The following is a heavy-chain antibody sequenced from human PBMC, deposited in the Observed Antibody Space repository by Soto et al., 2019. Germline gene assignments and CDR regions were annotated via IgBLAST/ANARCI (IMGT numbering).Heavy chain of an antibody. V-gene: IGHV4-34*01. CDR1: GGSFSGYY. J-gene: IGHJ4*02. CDR3: ARTRRNMITFGLNFDY. CDR2: INHSGST. D-gene: IGHD3-16*01. Sequence: PSETLSLTCAVYGGSFSGYYGSWIRQPPGKGLEWIGEINHSGSTNYNPSLKSRVTISVDTSKNQFSLKLSSVTAADTAVYYCARTRRNMITFGLNFDYWGQGTLVTVSS.